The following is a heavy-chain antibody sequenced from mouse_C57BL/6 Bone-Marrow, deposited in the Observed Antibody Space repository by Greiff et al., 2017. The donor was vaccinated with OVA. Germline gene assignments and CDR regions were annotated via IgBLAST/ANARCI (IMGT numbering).Heavy chain of an antibody. CDR2: IDPSDSYT. CDR1: GYTFTSYW. CDR3: ARKTTVDEGDAMDY. V-gene: IGHV1-69*01. J-gene: IGHJ4*01. Sequence: QVQLQQPGAELVMPGASVKLSCKASGYTFTSYWMHWVKQRPGQGLEWIGEIDPSDSYTNYNQKFKGKSTLTVDKSSSTAYMQRSSLTSEDSAVYYCARKTTVDEGDAMDYWGQGTSVTVSS. D-gene: IGHD1-1*01.